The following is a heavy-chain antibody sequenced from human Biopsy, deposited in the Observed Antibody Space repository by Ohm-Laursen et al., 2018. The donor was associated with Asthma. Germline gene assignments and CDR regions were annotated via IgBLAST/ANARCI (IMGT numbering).Heavy chain of an antibody. CDR2: IYSGGTS. Sequence: SLRLSCAASGFTVSRDHMFWVRQAPGKGLEWVSVIYSGGTSDTADSVRGRFTISRDFYKNTLYLQMDSLRAEDTAVYYCPRGDSSGWSHYYFDYWGQGTLVTVSS. D-gene: IGHD6-19*01. J-gene: IGHJ4*02. V-gene: IGHV3-53*01. CDR1: GFTVSRDH. CDR3: PRGDSSGWSHYYFDY.